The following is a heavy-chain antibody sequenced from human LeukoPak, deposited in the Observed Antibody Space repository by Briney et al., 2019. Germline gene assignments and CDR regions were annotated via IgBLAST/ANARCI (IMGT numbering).Heavy chain of an antibody. Sequence: GRSLRLSCAASGFSFDDYAMHWVRQAPGKGLEWVSGISWNRDTIGYVDSVKGRFTISRDNAKNSLYLQMNSLRAEDTALYYCAKDISGTYLAALDYWGQGTLVTVSS. CDR1: GFSFDDYA. CDR2: ISWNRDTI. CDR3: AKDISGTYLAALDY. V-gene: IGHV3-9*01. J-gene: IGHJ4*02. D-gene: IGHD1-26*01.